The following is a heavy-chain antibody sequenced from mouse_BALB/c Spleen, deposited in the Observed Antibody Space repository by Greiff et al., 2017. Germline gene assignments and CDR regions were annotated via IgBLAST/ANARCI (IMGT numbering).Heavy chain of an antibody. V-gene: IGHV1S81*02. Sequence: VQLQQPGAELVKPGASVKLSCKASGYTFTSYWMHWVKQRPGQGLEWIGEINPSNGLTNYNEKFKSKATLTVDKSSSTAYMQLSSLTSEDSAVYYCARGVYYGNFYAMDYWGQGTSVTVSS. CDR1: GYTFTSYW. J-gene: IGHJ4*01. D-gene: IGHD2-1*01. CDR3: ARGVYYGNFYAMDY. CDR2: INPSNGLT.